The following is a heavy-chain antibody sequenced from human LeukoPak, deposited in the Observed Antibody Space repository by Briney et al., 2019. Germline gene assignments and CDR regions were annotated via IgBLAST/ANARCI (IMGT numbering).Heavy chain of an antibody. CDR1: GFTFSSYA. D-gene: IGHD3-22*01. V-gene: IGHV3-23*01. Sequence: PGGSLRLSCAASGFTFSSYAMSRVRQAPGKGLEWVSAIGGRDGSTYYADSVKGRFTISRDNSKNTLYVQMNSLRAEDTAVYYCAKNGGITMIVVVISFDYWGQGTLVTVSS. CDR3: AKNGGITMIVVVISFDY. J-gene: IGHJ4*02. CDR2: IGGRDGST.